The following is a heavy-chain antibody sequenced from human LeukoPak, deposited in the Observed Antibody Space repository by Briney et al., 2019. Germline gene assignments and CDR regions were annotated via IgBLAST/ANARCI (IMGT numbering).Heavy chain of an antibody. CDR1: GGSISSGGHS. V-gene: IGHV4-30-2*01. CDR2: IYQSGST. D-gene: IGHD6-13*01. Sequence: SQTLSLTCAVSGGSISSGGHSWSWLRQPPGKGLEWIGYIYQSGSTYYNPSLKSRVTISVDRSKNQFSLKLSSVTAADTAVYYCARDERAAAGGIDYWGQGTLVTVSS. CDR3: ARDERAAAGGIDY. J-gene: IGHJ4*02.